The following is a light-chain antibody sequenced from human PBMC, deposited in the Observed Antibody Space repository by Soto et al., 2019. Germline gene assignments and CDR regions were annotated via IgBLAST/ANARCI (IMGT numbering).Light chain of an antibody. CDR2: GAS. J-gene: IGKJ5*01. CDR1: QRISGY. Sequence: DIQMTQSPSSLSASVGDRVTITCRSSQRISGYLNWYQHEPGKAPKVLIYGASSLQSGVPPRFSGSGSGTDFTLTISSLQPEDFASYYCQQSYSTPFTFGQGTRLE. CDR3: QQSYSTPFT. V-gene: IGKV1-39*01.